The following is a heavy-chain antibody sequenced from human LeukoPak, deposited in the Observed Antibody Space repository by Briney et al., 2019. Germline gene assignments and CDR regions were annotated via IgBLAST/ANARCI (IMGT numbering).Heavy chain of an antibody. V-gene: IGHV3-74*01. CDR3: ARDRGSDAFDI. CDR1: GFTFSSYW. CDR2: INSDGSST. D-gene: IGHD3-10*01. Sequence: GGSLRLSCAASGFTFSSYWMHWVRQAPGKGLVWVSRINSDGSSTSYADSVKGRFTISRDNAKNMLYLQMNSLRAEDTAVYYCARDRGSDAFDIWGQGTMVTVSS. J-gene: IGHJ3*02.